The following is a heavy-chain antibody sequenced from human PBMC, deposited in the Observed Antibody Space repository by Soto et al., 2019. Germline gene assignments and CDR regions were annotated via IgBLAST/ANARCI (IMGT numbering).Heavy chain of an antibody. CDR3: PRPMPRTERDAFAI. D-gene: IGHD2-2*01. CDR1: GGSFSDYIWN. J-gene: IGHJ3*02. CDR2: INHSGST. Sequence: SETVSLTCAVYGGSFSDYIWNWNWIRQAPGKGLEWIGEINHSGSTSHNPSLKSRVTLSLDTSMNQFPLILTSVPAADTAVYYCPRPMPRTERDAFAIWGPGTMVTVSS. V-gene: IGHV4-34*01.